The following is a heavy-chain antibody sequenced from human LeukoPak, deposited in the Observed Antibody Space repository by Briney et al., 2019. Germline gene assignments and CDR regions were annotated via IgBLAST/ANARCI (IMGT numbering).Heavy chain of an antibody. V-gene: IGHV3-30-3*01. J-gene: IGHJ5*02. CDR2: ISYDGSNK. CDR3: ARGVGANRDWFDP. CDR1: GFIFSSYT. Sequence: GGSLRLSCAASGFIFSSYTMHWVRQAPGKGLEWVAVISYDGSNKYYTDSVKGRFTISRDNSKNTLYLQMNSLRAEDTAVYYCARGVGANRDWFDPWGQGTLVTVSS. D-gene: IGHD3-16*01.